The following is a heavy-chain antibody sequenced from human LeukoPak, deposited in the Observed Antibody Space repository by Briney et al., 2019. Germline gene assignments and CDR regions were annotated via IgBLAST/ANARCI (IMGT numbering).Heavy chain of an antibody. CDR3: ARGISVVAGIPYDY. J-gene: IGHJ4*02. Sequence: GGSLRLSCAASGFTFSSYGMHWVRQAPGKGLEWVAVIWYDGSNKYYADSVKGRFTISRDNSKNTLYLQMNSLRAEDTAVYYCARGISVVAGIPYDYWGQGTLVTVSS. CDR2: IWYDGSNK. CDR1: GFTFSSYG. V-gene: IGHV3-33*01. D-gene: IGHD6-19*01.